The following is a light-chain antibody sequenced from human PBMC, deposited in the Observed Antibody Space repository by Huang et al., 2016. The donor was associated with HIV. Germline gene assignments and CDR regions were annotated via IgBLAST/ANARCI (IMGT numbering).Light chain of an antibody. CDR3: QQYVTSPWT. J-gene: IGKJ1*01. Sequence: ELVLAQSPGTLSLSPGEGATLSCRASQSVTSNYLAWYQQKPGRPPSLLIYGASNRATGIPDRFSGSGSGTDFTLTISALEPEDSAVYYCQQYVTSPWTFGQGTKVEI. CDR1: QSVTSNY. CDR2: GAS. V-gene: IGKV3-20*01.